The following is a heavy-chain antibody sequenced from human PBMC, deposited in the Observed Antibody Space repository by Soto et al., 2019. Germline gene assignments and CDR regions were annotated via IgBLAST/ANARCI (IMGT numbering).Heavy chain of an antibody. J-gene: IGHJ4*02. V-gene: IGHV3-30-3*01. D-gene: IGHD3-22*01. CDR3: ARDQADSSGYYYV. CDR2: ISYDGSNK. Sequence: GGSLRLSCAASGFTFSSYAMHWVRQAPGKGLEWVAVISYDGSNKYYADSVKGRFTISRDNSKNTLYLQMNSLRAEDTAVYYCARDQADSSGYYYVWGQGTLVTVSS. CDR1: GFTFSSYA.